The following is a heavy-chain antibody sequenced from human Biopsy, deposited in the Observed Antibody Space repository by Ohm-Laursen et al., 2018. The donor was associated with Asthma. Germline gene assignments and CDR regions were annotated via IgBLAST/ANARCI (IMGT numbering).Heavy chain of an antibody. D-gene: IGHD2-21*02. J-gene: IGHJ4*02. CDR1: GVSISSDY. V-gene: IGHV4-59*01. Sequence: SETLSLTCTVSGVSISSDYWSWIRQPPGKGLEWIGHIYYSGSTNYQPSLKSRVTISVDTSKNRFSLKLRSVTAADAAVYYCARGISRVTGLFDHFDSWGQGTLVTVSS. CDR3: ARGISRVTGLFDHFDS. CDR2: IYYSGST.